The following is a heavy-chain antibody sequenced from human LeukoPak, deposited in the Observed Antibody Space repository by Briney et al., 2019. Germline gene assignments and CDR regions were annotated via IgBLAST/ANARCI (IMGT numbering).Heavy chain of an antibody. D-gene: IGHD6-19*01. CDR3: ARHSDGIAVAGIDY. J-gene: IGHJ4*02. V-gene: IGHV3-30*04. CDR1: GGTFSSYA. CDR2: ISYDGSNK. Sequence: SCKASGGTFSSYAMHWVRQAPGKGLEWVAVISYDGSNKYYADSVKGRFTISRDNSKNTLYLQMNSLRAEDTAVYYCARHSDGIAVAGIDYWGQGTLVTVSS.